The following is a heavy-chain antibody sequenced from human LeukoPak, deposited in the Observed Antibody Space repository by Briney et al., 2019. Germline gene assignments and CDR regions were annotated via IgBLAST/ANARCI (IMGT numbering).Heavy chain of an antibody. V-gene: IGHV1-46*01. CDR1: GYTFTSNH. J-gene: IGHJ4*02. CDR2: INPSGDST. D-gene: IGHD6-6*01. CDR3: AKIAARDTGEGY. Sequence: GASVKVSFTASGYTFTSNHIHWVRQAPGQGLEWMGVINPSGDSTSYAPNFQGRVTVTRDTSTSTVYMELSSPRSEDTAIYYCAKIAARDTGEGYWGQGTLVTVSS.